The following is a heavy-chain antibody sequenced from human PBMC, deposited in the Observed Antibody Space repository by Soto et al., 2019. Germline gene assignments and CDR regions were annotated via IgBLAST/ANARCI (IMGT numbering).Heavy chain of an antibody. V-gene: IGHV3-11*06. Sequence: QVQLVQSGGGLVKPGGSLRLSCAASGFKFSDYHLSWIRQAQGKGLEWISYISSSGSYTTYTDSVKGRFTISRDNGRSSLYLQMDSLRGEDTAVYYCACVAPTIFGAQFHHNLVDVWGQGTTVTVAS. CDR1: GFKFSDYH. CDR3: ACVAPTIFGAQFHHNLVDV. J-gene: IGHJ6*02. D-gene: IGHD3-3*01. CDR2: ISSSGSYT.